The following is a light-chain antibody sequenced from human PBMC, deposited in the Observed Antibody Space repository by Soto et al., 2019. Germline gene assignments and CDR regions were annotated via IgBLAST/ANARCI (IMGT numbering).Light chain of an antibody. CDR1: QSVRSNY. V-gene: IGKV3-20*01. CDR2: RAS. CDR3: QQYDTSPPLT. J-gene: IGKJ4*01. Sequence: EIVLTQSPGTLSLSPGDRATLSCRASQSVRSNYLAWYQQKPGQAPRLLLYRASSRATGIPDRFSGSGSGTDFTLTIIRLEPEDFAVYYCQQYDTSPPLTFGGGTKVEIK.